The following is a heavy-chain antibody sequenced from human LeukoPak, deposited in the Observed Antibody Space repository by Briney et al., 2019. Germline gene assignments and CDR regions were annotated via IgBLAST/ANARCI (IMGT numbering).Heavy chain of an antibody. J-gene: IGHJ4*02. Sequence: SVKVSCKASGGTFSSYAISWVRQAPGQGLEWMGRIIPILGIANYAQKFQGRVTITADKSTSTAYMELRSLRSDDTAVYYCARDYGGGYNGGSDYWGQGTLVTVSS. V-gene: IGHV1-69*04. CDR2: IIPILGIA. D-gene: IGHD5-24*01. CDR3: ARDYGGGYNGGSDY. CDR1: GGTFSSYA.